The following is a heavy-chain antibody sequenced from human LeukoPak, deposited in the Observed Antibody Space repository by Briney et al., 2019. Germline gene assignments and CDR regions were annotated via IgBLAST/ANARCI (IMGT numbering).Heavy chain of an antibody. V-gene: IGHV3-53*01. J-gene: IGHJ4*02. CDR3: ALDCCTGSRFDH. D-gene: IGHD2-8*02. CDR1: GSTVSSNY. Sequence: GGSLRLSCAVSGSTVSSNYMGWVRQAPGKGLEWVSAIYSGGSTYYADSVKGRFTISRDNSKNTLYLQMNSLTAEDMAVYYCALDCCTGSRFDHWGQGTLVTVSS. CDR2: IYSGGST.